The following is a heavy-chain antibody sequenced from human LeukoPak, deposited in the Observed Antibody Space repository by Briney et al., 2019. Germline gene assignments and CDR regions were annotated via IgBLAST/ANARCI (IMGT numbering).Heavy chain of an antibody. Sequence: GASVKVSCKASGYIFTNYGISWVRQAPGQGLGWVGWISGYNDNAHYAQKLQGRVTMTREASTSTVYMELRSLSSDDTAIYYCAGDGNDVMDYWGQGTLVTVSS. V-gene: IGHV1-18*01. D-gene: IGHD1-1*01. CDR2: ISGYNDNA. CDR1: GYIFTNYG. CDR3: AGDGNDVMDY. J-gene: IGHJ4*02.